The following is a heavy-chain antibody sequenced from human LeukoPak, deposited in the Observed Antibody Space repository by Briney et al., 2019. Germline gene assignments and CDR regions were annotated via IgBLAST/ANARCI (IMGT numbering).Heavy chain of an antibody. Sequence: GGSLRLSCTVSGFSLSSYAMSWVRQAPGKGLEWVANIKQDGSEKYYVDSVKGRFTISRDNAKNSLYLQMNSLRAEDTAVYYCARVYHYYYYMDVWGKGTTVTVSS. J-gene: IGHJ6*03. CDR2: IKQDGSEK. CDR3: ARVYHYYYYMDV. CDR1: GFSLSSYA. V-gene: IGHV3-7*01.